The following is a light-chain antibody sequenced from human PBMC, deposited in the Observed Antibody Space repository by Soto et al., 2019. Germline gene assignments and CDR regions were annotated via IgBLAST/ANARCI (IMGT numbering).Light chain of an antibody. V-gene: IGLV2-14*03. CDR1: SSDVGGYNY. CDR3: SSYTSSTPGV. CDR2: DVT. Sequence: QSALTQPASVSGSPGQSITISCTGTSSDVGGYNYVSWYQQHPGKAPKLIIYDVTHRPSGVSDRFSGSKSGNTASLTISGLQAEDEADYYCSSYTSSTPGVFGGGTKLTVL. J-gene: IGLJ2*01.